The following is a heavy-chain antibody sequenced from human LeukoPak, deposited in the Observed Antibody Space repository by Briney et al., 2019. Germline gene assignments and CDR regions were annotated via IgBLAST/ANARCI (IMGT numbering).Heavy chain of an antibody. J-gene: IGHJ6*03. V-gene: IGHV4-61*09. Sequence: SQTLSLTCTVSGGSISGGSYYWTWIRQSAGKGLEWIGHIYTSGSTKYNPSLKSRVTMSINTSKNQFSLRLSSVTAADTAVYYCARDQWGISSTMTYYYYYMDVWGKGTTVTVSS. D-gene: IGHD2-2*01. CDR1: GGSISGGSYY. CDR2: IYTSGST. CDR3: ARDQWGISSTMTYYYYYMDV.